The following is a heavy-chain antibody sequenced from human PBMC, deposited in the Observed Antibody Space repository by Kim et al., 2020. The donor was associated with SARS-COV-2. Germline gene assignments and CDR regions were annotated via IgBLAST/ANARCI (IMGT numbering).Heavy chain of an antibody. CDR2: IYYSGST. Sequence: SETLSLTCSVSGGSVRSDIYYWTWIRQPPGKGLEWIGYIYYSGSTNYNPSLKSRVSISLDTSKNHFSLELSSVTAADTAVYYCARADYLGYSDPWGQGTLVTVSS. CDR3: ARADYLGYSDP. J-gene: IGHJ4*02. V-gene: IGHV4-61*03. D-gene: IGHD3-22*01. CDR1: GGSVRSDIYY.